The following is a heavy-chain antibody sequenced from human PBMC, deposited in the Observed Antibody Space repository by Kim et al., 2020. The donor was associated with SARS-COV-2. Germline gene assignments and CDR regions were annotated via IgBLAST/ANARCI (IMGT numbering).Heavy chain of an antibody. D-gene: IGHD6-19*01. J-gene: IGHJ4*02. CDR2: IFYTGNT. V-gene: IGHV4-59*01. CDR3: SRKRAVAGDFDS. Sequence: SETLSLTCTVSGGSISPYYWSWFRQPPGKVLEWIGYIFYTGNTNYNPSLKSRVTISVDTSKNQFSLKLTSLTAADTAVYYCSRKRAVAGDFDSWGQGTLV. CDR1: GGSISPYY.